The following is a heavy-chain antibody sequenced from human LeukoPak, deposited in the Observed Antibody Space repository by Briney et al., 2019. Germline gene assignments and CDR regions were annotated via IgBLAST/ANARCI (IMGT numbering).Heavy chain of an antibody. CDR1: GGSISSGDYY. CDR2: IYYSGST. D-gene: IGHD2-2*01. V-gene: IGHV4-30-4*01. J-gene: IGHJ5*02. CDR3: ATGHTDIHRIVVVPDNWFDP. Sequence: SETLSLTCTVSGGSISSGDYYWSWIRQPPGKGLEWIGYIYYSGSTYYNPSLKSRVTISVDTSKNQFSLKLSSVTAADTAVYYCATGHTDIHRIVVVPDNWFDPWGQGTLVTVSS.